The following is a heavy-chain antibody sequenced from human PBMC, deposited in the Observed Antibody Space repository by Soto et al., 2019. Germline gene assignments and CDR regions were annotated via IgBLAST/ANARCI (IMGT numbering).Heavy chain of an antibody. Sequence: LSLTCAASGFTFSSYGMHWVRQAPGKGLEWVAVIWYDGSNKYYADSVKGRFTISRDNSKNTLYLQMNSLRAEDTAVYYCARDLNSSGWTNIYYYYGMDVWGQGTTVTVSS. CDR2: IWYDGSNK. CDR1: GFTFSSYG. J-gene: IGHJ6*02. CDR3: ARDLNSSGWTNIYYYYGMDV. D-gene: IGHD6-19*01. V-gene: IGHV3-33*01.